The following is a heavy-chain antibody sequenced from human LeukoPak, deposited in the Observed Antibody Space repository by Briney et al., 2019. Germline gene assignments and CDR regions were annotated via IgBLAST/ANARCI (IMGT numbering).Heavy chain of an antibody. CDR1: GFTFSSYE. Sequence: GGSLRLSCAASGFTFSSYEMNWVRQAPGKGLEWVSYISSSCSTIYYADSVKGRFAISRDNAKNSLYLQMNSLRAEDTAVYYCARSVRGLAVASHFDYWGQGTLVTVSS. D-gene: IGHD6-19*01. CDR2: ISSSCSTI. V-gene: IGHV3-48*03. CDR3: ARSVRGLAVASHFDY. J-gene: IGHJ4*02.